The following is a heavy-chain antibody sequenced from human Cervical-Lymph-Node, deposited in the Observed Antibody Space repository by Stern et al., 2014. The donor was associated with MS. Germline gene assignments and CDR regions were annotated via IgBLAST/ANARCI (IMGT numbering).Heavy chain of an antibody. D-gene: IGHD6-19*01. CDR3: AREVAGHRLGMMDV. CDR2: INPSDGST. Sequence: VQLLESGAEVKKPGASVKVSCKASGYSFTSYYIHWVRQAPGQGLEWMGIINPSDGSTSYAQKFQGRVTMTRDTSTGIVYMELSSLRSEDTAVYYCAREVAGHRLGMMDVWGQGTTVTVSS. V-gene: IGHV1-46*01. J-gene: IGHJ6*02. CDR1: GYSFTSYY.